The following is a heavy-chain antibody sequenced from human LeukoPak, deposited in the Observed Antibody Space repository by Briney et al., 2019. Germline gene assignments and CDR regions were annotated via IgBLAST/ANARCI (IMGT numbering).Heavy chain of an antibody. CDR1: GFTVSSKY. CDR2: IYLDGRT. Sequence: GGSLRLSCGASGFTVSSKYTTWVRQAPGRGLEGVSTIYLDGRTFYPDSVKGRFTISRDSSKNTLYLQMNSLRVEDTAVYYCARVWPMDVWGQGTTVTVSS. CDR3: ARVWPMDV. V-gene: IGHV3-66*01. J-gene: IGHJ6*02.